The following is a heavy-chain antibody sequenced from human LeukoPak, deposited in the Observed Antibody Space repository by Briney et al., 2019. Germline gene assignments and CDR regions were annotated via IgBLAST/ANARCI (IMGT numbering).Heavy chain of an antibody. CDR3: ARGYDFWSGRTEFDY. V-gene: IGHV1-8*01. Sequence: ASVKVSCKASGYTFTSYDINWVRQATGQGLEWMGWMNPNSGNTGYAQKFQGRVTMTRNTSISTAYMELSSLRFEDTAVYYCARGYDFWSGRTEFDYWGQGTLVTVSS. CDR1: GYTFTSYD. CDR2: MNPNSGNT. D-gene: IGHD3-3*01. J-gene: IGHJ4*02.